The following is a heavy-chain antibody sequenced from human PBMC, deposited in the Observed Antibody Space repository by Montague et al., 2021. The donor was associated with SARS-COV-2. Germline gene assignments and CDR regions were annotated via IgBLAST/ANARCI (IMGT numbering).Heavy chain of an antibody. CDR3: ARLSYDSSYYYYGMDV. CDR1: GYSLTSYW. Sequence: QSGAEVKKPGESLKISCKGSGYSLTSYWIGWVRQMPGKGLEWMGIIYPGDSDTRYSPSFQGQVTISADKSISTAYLQWSSLKASDTAMYYCARLSYDSSYYYYGMDVWGQGTTVTVSS. D-gene: IGHD3-22*01. CDR2: IYPGDSDT. V-gene: IGHV5-51*01. J-gene: IGHJ6*02.